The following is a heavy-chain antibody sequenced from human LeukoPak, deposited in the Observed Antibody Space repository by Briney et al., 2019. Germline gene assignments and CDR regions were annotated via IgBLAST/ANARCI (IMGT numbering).Heavy chain of an antibody. CDR1: GGSISSSNYY. CDR2: IYYSGST. CDR3: ARPFSYSSGWYYFDY. J-gene: IGHJ4*02. V-gene: IGHV4-39*01. D-gene: IGHD6-19*01. Sequence: SETLSLTCTVSGGSISSSNYYWGWIRQPPGKGLEWIGSIYYSGSTYYNPSLKSRVTISVDTSKNQFSLKLSSVTAADTAVYYCARPFSYSSGWYYFDYWGQGTLVTVSS.